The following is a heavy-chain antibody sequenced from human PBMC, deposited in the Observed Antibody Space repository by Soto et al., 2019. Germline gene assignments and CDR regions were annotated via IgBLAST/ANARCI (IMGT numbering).Heavy chain of an antibody. CDR3: ARAGSRGDYVRDFDY. Sequence: PGESLKISCKGSGYSVTSYWIGWVRQMPGKGLEWMGIIYPGDSDTRYSPSFQGQVTISADKSISTAYLQWSSLKASDTAMYYCARAGSRGDYVRDFDYWGQGTLVTVSS. CDR1: GYSVTSYW. D-gene: IGHD4-17*01. V-gene: IGHV5-51*01. J-gene: IGHJ4*02. CDR2: IYPGDSDT.